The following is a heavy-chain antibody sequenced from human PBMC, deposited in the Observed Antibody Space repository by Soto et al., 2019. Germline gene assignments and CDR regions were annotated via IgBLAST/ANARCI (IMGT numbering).Heavy chain of an antibody. Sequence: SQTLSLTCAISGDSVSSKSAAWTWIRQSPSRGLEWLGRTYYRSSWYNDYAVSVRSRISINPDTSKNQLSLQLNSVTPEDTAVYFCVRGDGYNANSFDYWGQGTLVTVSS. J-gene: IGHJ4*02. V-gene: IGHV6-1*01. D-gene: IGHD2-21*01. CDR3: VRGDGYNANSFDY. CDR1: GDSVSSKSAA. CDR2: TYYRSSWYN.